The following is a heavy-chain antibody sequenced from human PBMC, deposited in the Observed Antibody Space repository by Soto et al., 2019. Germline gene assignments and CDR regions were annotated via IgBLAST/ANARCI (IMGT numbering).Heavy chain of an antibody. CDR3: ARGRRKQQLVVYYYYMDV. J-gene: IGHJ6*03. CDR2: MNPNSGNT. V-gene: IGHV1-8*01. Sequence: GASVKVSCKASGYTFTSYDINWVRQATGQGLEWMGWMNPNSGNTGYAQKFQGRVTMTRNTSISTAYMELSSLRSEDTAVYYCARGRRKQQLVVYYYYMDVWGKGTTVTVSS. D-gene: IGHD6-13*01. CDR1: GYTFTSYD.